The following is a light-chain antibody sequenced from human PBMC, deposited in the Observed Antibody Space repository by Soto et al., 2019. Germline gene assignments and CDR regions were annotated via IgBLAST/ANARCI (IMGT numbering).Light chain of an antibody. V-gene: IGKV3-20*01. J-gene: IGKJ1*01. CDR3: QHYGISPPWT. CDR2: GAS. CDR1: QSISVTY. Sequence: IVLTQSPGTLSLSPGERATRSCRASQSISVTYLAWYQQKPGRAPRILIYGASNRATGIPDRFSGSGSGTDFTLTISRLEPEDFAVYYCQHYGISPPWTFGQGTKVDIK.